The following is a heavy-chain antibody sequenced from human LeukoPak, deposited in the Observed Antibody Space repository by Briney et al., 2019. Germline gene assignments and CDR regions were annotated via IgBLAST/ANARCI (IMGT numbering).Heavy chain of an antibody. CDR2: IYYSGST. CDR1: GGSISSYY. D-gene: IGHD3-9*01. CDR3: ARSLLRYFDWPQYYYGVDV. V-gene: IGHV4-59*01. J-gene: IGHJ6*04. Sequence: SETLSPTCTVSGGSISSYYWSWIRQPPGKGLEWIGYIYYSGSTNYNPSLKSRVTISVDTSKNQFSLKLSSVTAADTAVYYCARSLLRYFDWPQYYYGVDVWGKGTTVTVSS.